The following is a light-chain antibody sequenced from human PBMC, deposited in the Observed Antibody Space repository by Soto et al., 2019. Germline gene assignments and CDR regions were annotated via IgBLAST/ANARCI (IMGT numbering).Light chain of an antibody. J-gene: IGLJ2*01. V-gene: IGLV6-57*02. CDR3: QSSDGNNMV. Sequence: NFMLTQPHSVSESPGKTVTISCTGSSGSIASGYVQWYQQRPGSAPTTLIHEDNQRPAGVPDRFSGSIDSSSNSASLTISGLRPEDEADYYCQSSDGNNMVFGGGTKLTVL. CDR1: SGSIASGY. CDR2: EDN.